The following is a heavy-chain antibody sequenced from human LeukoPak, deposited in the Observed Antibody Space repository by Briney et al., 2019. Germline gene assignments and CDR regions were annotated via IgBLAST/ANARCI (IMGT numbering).Heavy chain of an antibody. Sequence: NPSQTLPLTCAVFGGSFSGYYWTWIRQPPGKGLEWIGEINHSGRTNYNPSLKSRVTISVDTSKNQFSLKLSSVTAADTAVYYCARVHDYGDSSYYYYYMDVWGKGTTVTVSS. V-gene: IGHV4-34*01. D-gene: IGHD4-17*01. J-gene: IGHJ6*03. CDR3: ARVHDYGDSSYYYYYMDV. CDR2: INHSGRT. CDR1: GGSFSGYY.